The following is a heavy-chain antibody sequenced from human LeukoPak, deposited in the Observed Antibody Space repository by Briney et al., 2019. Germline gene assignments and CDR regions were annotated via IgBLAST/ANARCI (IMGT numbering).Heavy chain of an antibody. V-gene: IGHV3-21*01. CDR3: ARDPPYYYGSGNILTDY. J-gene: IGHJ4*02. D-gene: IGHD3-10*01. CDR2: ISSSSASI. CDR1: GFTFSSYT. Sequence: PGGSLRLSCAASGFTFSSYTMNWVRQAPGKGLEWVSSISSSSASIYYADSVKGRFTIFRDNAKNSLFLQMSSLRAEDTAVYYCARDPPYYYGSGNILTDYWGQGTLVTVSS.